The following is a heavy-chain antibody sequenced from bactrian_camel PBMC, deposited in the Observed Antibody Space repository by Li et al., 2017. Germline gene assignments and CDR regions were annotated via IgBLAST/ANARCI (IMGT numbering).Heavy chain of an antibody. CDR1: NYLLRSSC. J-gene: IGHJ4*01. CDR3: AADQYAFGLGNAYRY. D-gene: IGHD3*01. V-gene: IGHV3S53*01. CDR2: LAINGGT. Sequence: HVQLVESGGGSVQDGGSLVLSCAAPNYLLRSSCLGWFRRAPGKEREGVAYLAINGGTDYTYAVAGRFTISKDNAKDTLYLQMDSLKPEDSAMYYCAADQYAFGLGNAYRYWGQGTQVTVS.